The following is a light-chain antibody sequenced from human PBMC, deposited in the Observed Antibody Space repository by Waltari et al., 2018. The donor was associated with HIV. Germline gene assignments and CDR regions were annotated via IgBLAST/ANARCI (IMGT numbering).Light chain of an antibody. J-gene: IGLJ3*02. CDR3: QSYDSSKWV. Sequence: NFMLTQPHSVSESPGKTVTISCTGSSGSIASNYVQWYQQRPGSAPTTVIYEDNQRPSGVPARFSGSIDRSSNSASLTISGLKTEDEADYYCQSYDSSKWVFGGGTKLTVL. CDR2: EDN. V-gene: IGLV6-57*02. CDR1: SGSIASNY.